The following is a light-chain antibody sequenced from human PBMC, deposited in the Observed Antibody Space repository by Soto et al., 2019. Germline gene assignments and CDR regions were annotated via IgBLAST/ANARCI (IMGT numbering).Light chain of an antibody. CDR1: QGIRND. CDR3: QQSYSPGT. CDR2: AAS. V-gene: IGKV1-39*01. Sequence: QMAQSPSSLSASVGARVTITCRASQGIRNDLGWYQQKPGKAPKLLIYAASSLQSGVPSRFSGSGSRTDFTLTISSLQPEDSATYDCQQSYSPGTFGQGTKVDIK. J-gene: IGKJ1*01.